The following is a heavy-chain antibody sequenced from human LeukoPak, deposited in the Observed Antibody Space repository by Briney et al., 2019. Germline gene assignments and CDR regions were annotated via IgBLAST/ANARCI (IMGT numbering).Heavy chain of an antibody. D-gene: IGHD6-19*01. CDR1: GFTFSDYY. J-gene: IGHJ4*02. Sequence: GGSLRLSCAASGFTFSDYYMSWIRQAPGKGLEWVSYISSSGSTIYYADSVKGRFTISRDNAKNSLYLQMNSLRAEDTAVYYCARVSALQWLPTLFDYWGQGTLVTVSS. V-gene: IGHV3-11*04. CDR2: ISSSGSTI. CDR3: ARVSALQWLPTLFDY.